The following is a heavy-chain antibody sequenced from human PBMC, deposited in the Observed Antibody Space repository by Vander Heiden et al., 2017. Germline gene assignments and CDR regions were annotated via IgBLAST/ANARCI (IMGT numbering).Heavy chain of an antibody. CDR2: IIPIFGTA. D-gene: IGHD4-17*01. Sequence: QVQLVQSGAEVKKPGSSVKVSCKASGGTFSSYAISWGPQAPGQGLEWMGEIIPIFGTANYAQKFQGRVTITADKSTSTAYMELSSLRSEDTAVYYCARADYALESFDYWGQGTLVTVSS. CDR3: ARADYALESFDY. J-gene: IGHJ4*02. CDR1: GGTFSSYA. V-gene: IGHV1-69*06.